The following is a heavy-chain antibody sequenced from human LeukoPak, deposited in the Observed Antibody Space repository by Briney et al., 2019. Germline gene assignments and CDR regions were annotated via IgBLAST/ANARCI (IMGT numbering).Heavy chain of an antibody. CDR2: IIPIFGTA. V-gene: IGHV1-69*13. CDR3: ARSGIAVAGSYYYYFYGMVV. D-gene: IGHD6-19*01. CDR1: GGTFSIDP. Sequence: SVKVSCKASGGTFSIDPTSSVRQAPGQGLEWMGGIIPIFGTANYAQKFQGRVTITADESTSTAYMELSSLRSEDTAVYYCARSGIAVAGSYYYYFYGMVVWGQGTTVTVSS. J-gene: IGHJ6*02.